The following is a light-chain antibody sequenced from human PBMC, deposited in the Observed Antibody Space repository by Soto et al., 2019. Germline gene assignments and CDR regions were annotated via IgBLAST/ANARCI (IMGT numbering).Light chain of an antibody. CDR2: KAS. V-gene: IGKV1-5*03. CDR3: QQYNSYSMYT. J-gene: IGKJ2*01. Sequence: DIQMTQSPSTLSASVGDRVTITCRASQNINTWLAWYQQKPGKAPKLLIYKASSLESGVPSRFSGSGSGTEFTLPISSLQPDDFATYYCQQYNSYSMYTFGQGTKLEIK. CDR1: QNINTW.